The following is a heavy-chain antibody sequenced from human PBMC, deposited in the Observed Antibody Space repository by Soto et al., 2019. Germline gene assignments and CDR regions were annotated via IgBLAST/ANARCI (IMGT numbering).Heavy chain of an antibody. CDR3: ARAVTQYFDS. Sequence: GSLRLSCAASGFSFNFYVMTWVRQAPGKGLEWVSGMSGSGGHIYYADSVKGRFTVSRDNSNSTLYLQMNSLRAEDTAVYYCARAVTQYFDSWGQGSLVTVPQ. V-gene: IGHV3-23*01. D-gene: IGHD4-4*01. J-gene: IGHJ4*02. CDR2: MSGSGGHI. CDR1: GFSFNFYV.